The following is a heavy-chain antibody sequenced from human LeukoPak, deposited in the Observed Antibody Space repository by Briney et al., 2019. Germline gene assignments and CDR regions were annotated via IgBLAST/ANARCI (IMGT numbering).Heavy chain of an antibody. J-gene: IGHJ6*03. V-gene: IGHV3-20*04. CDR2: IIWNGGST. D-gene: IGHD2-21*02. CDR3: ARVGCGGDCYFDYYYYYMDV. Sequence: TGGSLRLSCAASGFTFDDYGMSWVRQAPGKGLEWVSGIIWNGGSTGYADSVKGRFTISRDNAKNSLYLQMNSLRAEDTALYYCARVGCGGDCYFDYYYYYMDVWGKGTTVTVSS. CDR1: GFTFDDYG.